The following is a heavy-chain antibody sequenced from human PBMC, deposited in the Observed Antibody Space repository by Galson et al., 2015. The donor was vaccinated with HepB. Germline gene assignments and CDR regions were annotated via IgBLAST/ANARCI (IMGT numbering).Heavy chain of an antibody. CDR3: ARDLRGDRGY. CDR1: GFTFSNYA. J-gene: IGHJ4*02. D-gene: IGHD3-16*01. Sequence: SLRLSCAASGFTFSNYAMHWVRQTPDKGLEWVAVVSHDGNTEFYADSVRGRFTISRDNSKNTLYQQVNSLRPEDTAIYYCARDLRGDRGYWGQGTLVTVSS. V-gene: IGHV3-30-3*01. CDR2: VSHDGNTE.